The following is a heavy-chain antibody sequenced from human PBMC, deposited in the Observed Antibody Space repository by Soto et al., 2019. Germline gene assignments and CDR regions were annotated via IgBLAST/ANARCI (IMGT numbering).Heavy chain of an antibody. D-gene: IGHD2-15*01. J-gene: IGHJ4*02. CDR2: IYYSRST. CDR1: GGSISSGGYY. V-gene: IGHV4-31*03. Sequence: SETLSFTCTVSGGSISSGGYYWSWIRQHPGKGLEWIGYIYYSRSTYYNPSLKSRVTISVDTSKNQFSLKLSSVTAADTAVYYCARARCSGGSCYPKIPPDYWGQGTLVTVSS. CDR3: ARARCSGGSCYPKIPPDY.